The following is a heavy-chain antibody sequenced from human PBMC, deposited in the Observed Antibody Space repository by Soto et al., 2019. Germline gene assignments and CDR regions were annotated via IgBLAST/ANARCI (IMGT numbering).Heavy chain of an antibody. CDR1: RFILSNSA. CDR3: ARDPKRRDGYNFDS. V-gene: IGHV3-11*01. J-gene: IGHJ4*02. Sequence: SLRLCCASSRFILSNSAMTLIRKTPGKGLEWVSYISNGDETTHYADSVKGRFIVSRDNAKKVLFLQMSGLRVDDTAVYYCARDPKRRDGYNFDSWGGGALVTVSS. D-gene: IGHD5-12*01. CDR2: ISNGDETT.